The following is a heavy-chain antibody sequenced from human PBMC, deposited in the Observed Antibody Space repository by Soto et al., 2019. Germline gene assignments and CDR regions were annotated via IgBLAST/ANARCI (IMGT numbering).Heavy chain of an antibody. CDR3: HGYGY. V-gene: IGHV3-53*01. D-gene: IGHD5-12*01. Sequence: EVKVVESRGGLIQPGGSLRLSCEVSGFSVTANYMSWVRQAPEKGLEWVSVIYSGGSTYYVDSVKGRFSISRDISKNTLYLQMNSLRAEDTAVYYCHGYGYWGQGTLVTVSS. CDR2: IYSGGST. J-gene: IGHJ4*02. CDR1: GFSVTANY.